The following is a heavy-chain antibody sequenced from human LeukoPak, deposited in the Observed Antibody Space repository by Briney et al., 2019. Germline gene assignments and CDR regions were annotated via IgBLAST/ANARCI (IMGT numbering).Heavy chain of an antibody. V-gene: IGHV1-2*06. Sequence: ASVKVSFKASGYTFTVYYMHWVRQAPGQGLEWMGRINPNSGGTNYAQKFQGRVTMTRDTSISTAYMELSRLRSDDTAVYYCARVEAYYDFWSGPYGMDVWGQGTTVTVSS. CDR3: ARVEAYYDFWSGPYGMDV. CDR2: INPNSGGT. D-gene: IGHD3-3*01. J-gene: IGHJ6*02. CDR1: GYTFTVYY.